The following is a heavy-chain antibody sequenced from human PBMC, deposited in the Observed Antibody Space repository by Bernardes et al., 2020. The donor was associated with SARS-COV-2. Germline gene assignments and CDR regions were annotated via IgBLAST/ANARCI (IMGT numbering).Heavy chain of an antibody. CDR2: INPNTGGT. J-gene: IGHJ4*02. CDR3: ARTRTTISTTGIPVDY. Sequence: ASEKVSCKASGYTFTGYFIHWVRQAPGQRFEWMGWINPNTGGTNYVQKFQGRVTMTRDTSITTAYMDLSRLGSDDTAYYYCARTRTTISTTGIPVDYWGQGTLVTVSS. D-gene: IGHD2-21*02. CDR1: GYTFTGYF. V-gene: IGHV1-2*02.